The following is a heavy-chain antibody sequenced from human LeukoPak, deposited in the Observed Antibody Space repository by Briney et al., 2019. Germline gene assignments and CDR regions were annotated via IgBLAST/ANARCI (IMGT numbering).Heavy chain of an antibody. Sequence: SETLSLTCTVSGGSISSGNNYWSWIRQHPGKGLEWMGYIYYTGSSHYNPSLKSRVTISVDTSKNQFSLKLSSVTAADTAVYYCAREGGIAAAGYHPWGQGTLVTVSS. CDR3: AREGGIAAAGYHP. V-gene: IGHV4-31*03. J-gene: IGHJ5*02. CDR2: IYYTGSS. D-gene: IGHD6-13*01. CDR1: GGSISSGNNY.